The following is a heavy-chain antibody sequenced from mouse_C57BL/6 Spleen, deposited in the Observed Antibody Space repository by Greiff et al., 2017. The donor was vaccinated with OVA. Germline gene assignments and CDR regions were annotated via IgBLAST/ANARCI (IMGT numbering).Heavy chain of an antibody. J-gene: IGHJ2*01. V-gene: IGHV5-17*01. D-gene: IGHD2-3*01. Sequence: EVQVVESGGGLVKPGGSLKLSCAASGFTFSDYGMHWVRQAPEKGLEWVAYISSGSSTIYYADTVKGRFTISRDNAKNTLFLQMTSLRSEDTAMYYCARDYYDGYFHFDYWGQGTTLTVSS. CDR1: GFTFSDYG. CDR3: ARDYYDGYFHFDY. CDR2: ISSGSSTI.